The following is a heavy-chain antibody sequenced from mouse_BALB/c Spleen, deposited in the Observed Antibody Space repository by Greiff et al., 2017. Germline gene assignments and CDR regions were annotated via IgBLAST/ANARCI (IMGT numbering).Heavy chain of an antibody. V-gene: IGHV1-87*01. Sequence: QVHVKQSGAELARPGASVKLSCKASGYTFTSYWMQWVKQRPGQGLEWIGAIYPGDGDTRYTQKFKGKATLTAYKSSSTAYMQLSSLASEDSAVYYCARKGGYYAMDYWGQGTSVTVSS. J-gene: IGHJ4*01. CDR1: GYTFTSYW. CDR2: IYPGDGDT. CDR3: ARKGGYYAMDY.